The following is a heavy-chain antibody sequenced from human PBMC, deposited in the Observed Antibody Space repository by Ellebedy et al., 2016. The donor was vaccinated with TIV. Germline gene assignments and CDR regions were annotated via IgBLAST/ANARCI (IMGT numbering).Heavy chain of an antibody. D-gene: IGHD2-8*01. V-gene: IGHV4-39*07. Sequence: MPSETLSLTCTVSGGSISSSSYYWGWIRQPPGKGLEWIGSIYYSGSTYYIPSLKSRVTISGDTSKNQFSLRLTSVTAADTAVYYCARGVMGYYYYGMDVWGQGTTVTVSS. CDR3: ARGVMGYYYYGMDV. CDR1: GGSISSSSYY. J-gene: IGHJ6*02. CDR2: IYYSGST.